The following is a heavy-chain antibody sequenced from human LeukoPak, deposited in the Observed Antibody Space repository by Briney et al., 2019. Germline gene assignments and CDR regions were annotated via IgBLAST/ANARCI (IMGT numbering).Heavy chain of an antibody. D-gene: IGHD3-10*01. V-gene: IGHV3-53*01. CDR3: ARVLSGRGSLYDYYYYMDV. Sequence: GGSLGLSCAASGFTFDDYGMSWVRQAPGKGLEWVSVTYSNGRTYYADSVKGRFTISRDISKNTLYLQMNSLRAEDTAVYYCARVLSGRGSLYDYYYYMDVWGKGTTVTISS. J-gene: IGHJ6*03. CDR2: TYSNGRT. CDR1: GFTFDDYG.